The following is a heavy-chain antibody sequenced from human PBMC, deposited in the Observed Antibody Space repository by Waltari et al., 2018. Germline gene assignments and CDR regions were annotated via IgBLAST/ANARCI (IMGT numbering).Heavy chain of an antibody. V-gene: IGHV3-30*02. D-gene: IGHD2-15*01. J-gene: IGHJ6*03. CDR3: AKGGSGSDMDV. Sequence: QVQVVESGGGVVQPGGSLRLSCEAYGSTLNNYGMHWVRQAPGKGLEWVAFIQYDGSKNYYADSVEGRFTISRDIFKDTLYLQMSSLRAEDAAVYFCAKGGSGSDMDVWGNGTTVTISS. CDR1: GSTLNNYG. CDR2: IQYDGSKN.